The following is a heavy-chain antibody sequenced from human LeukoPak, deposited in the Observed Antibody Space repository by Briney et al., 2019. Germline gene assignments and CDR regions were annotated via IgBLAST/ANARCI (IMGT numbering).Heavy chain of an antibody. CDR2: IWSDGTNK. J-gene: IGHJ4*02. CDR1: GFTFNHYG. CDR3: VRDAQRGFDYSNSLQY. V-gene: IGHV3-33*01. Sequence: GRSLRLSCAAAGFTFNHYGMHWVRQAPGKGLEWVSVIWSDGTNKYYAASVKGRFTISRDDFDKTVYLQMSSLRPDDTGVYYCVRDAQRGFDYSNSLQYWGQGTPVTVST. D-gene: IGHD4-11*01.